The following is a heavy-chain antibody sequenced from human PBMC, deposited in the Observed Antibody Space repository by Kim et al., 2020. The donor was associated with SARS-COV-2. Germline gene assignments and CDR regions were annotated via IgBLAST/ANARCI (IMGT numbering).Heavy chain of an antibody. D-gene: IGHD3-10*01. J-gene: IGHJ5*02. CDR3: ARDWFGESYNWFDP. V-gene: IGHV1-3*01. Sequence: ASVKVSCKASGYTFTSYAMHWVRQAPGQRLEWMGWINAGNGNTKYSQKSQGRVTITRDTSASTAYMELSSLRSEDTAVYYCARDWFGESYNWFDPWGQGTLVTVSS. CDR1: GYTFTSYA. CDR2: INAGNGNT.